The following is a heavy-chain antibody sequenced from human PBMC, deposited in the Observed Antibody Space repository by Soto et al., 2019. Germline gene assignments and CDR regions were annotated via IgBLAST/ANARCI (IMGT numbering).Heavy chain of an antibody. CDR3: ARVRVIRGVIPSHFGL. CDR2: IIPPYGTP. J-gene: IGHJ4*02. Sequence: QAHLAQSGAEVKRPGSSVTVSCKASGGTFHSNGISWVRQAPGQGHDWMGVIIPPYGTPNYAQKFQGRVAITADKSTSTAYRDLDSLRSDDTAVYYCARVRVIRGVIPSHFGLWGQGTLVTVSS. CDR1: GGTFHSNG. V-gene: IGHV1-69*06. D-gene: IGHD3-10*01.